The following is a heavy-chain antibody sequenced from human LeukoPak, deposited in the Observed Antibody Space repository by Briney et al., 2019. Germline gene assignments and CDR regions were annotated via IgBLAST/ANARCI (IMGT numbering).Heavy chain of an antibody. D-gene: IGHD2-2*01. CDR2: IIPIFGTA. CDR3: ARGWIVVVPAAKMNWFDP. CDR1: GGTFSSYA. Sequence: SVKVSCKASGGTFSSYAISWVRQAPGQGLEWMGGIIPIFGTANYAQKFQGRVTITADESTSTAYMELSRLRSDDTAVYYCARGWIVVVPAAKMNWFDPWGQGTLVTVSS. V-gene: IGHV1-69*13. J-gene: IGHJ5*02.